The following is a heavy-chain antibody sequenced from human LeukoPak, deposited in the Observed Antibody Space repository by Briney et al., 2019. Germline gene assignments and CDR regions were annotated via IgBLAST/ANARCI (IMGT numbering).Heavy chain of an antibody. J-gene: IGHJ4*02. Sequence: GGSLRLSCAASGFRFSSYWMSWLRQAPGKGLEWVANIKQGGNEEYYVDSVKGRFTISGDNAENALYLQMNNLRVEDTAVYYCARTLSTTIFGVDPFDYWGQGTLVTVSS. CDR3: ARTLSTTIFGVDPFDY. CDR1: GFRFSSYW. D-gene: IGHD3-3*01. V-gene: IGHV3-7*01. CDR2: IKQGGNEE.